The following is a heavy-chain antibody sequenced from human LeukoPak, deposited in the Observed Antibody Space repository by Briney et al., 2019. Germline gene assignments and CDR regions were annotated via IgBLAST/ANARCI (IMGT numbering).Heavy chain of an antibody. Sequence: AGGSLRLSCAASGFTFSSYWMHWVRHVPGKGLVWVSRINNDGSSTTYADSVKGRFTISRDNSKNTLYLQMNSLRAEDTAVYYCAKDAGCSGGSCHQRYYYYMDVWGKGTTVTVSS. CDR3: AKDAGCSGGSCHQRYYYYMDV. V-gene: IGHV3-74*01. CDR2: INNDGSST. D-gene: IGHD2-15*01. CDR1: GFTFSSYW. J-gene: IGHJ6*03.